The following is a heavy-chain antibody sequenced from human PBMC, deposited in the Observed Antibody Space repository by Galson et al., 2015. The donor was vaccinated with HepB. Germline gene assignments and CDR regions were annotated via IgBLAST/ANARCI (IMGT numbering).Heavy chain of an antibody. CDR3: ARRGNGFDP. V-gene: IGHV4-39*01. CDR1: GGSISTTSYY. Sequence: ETLSLTCTVSGGSISTTSYYWGWIRQPPGKGLEWIGNIYYSGSTYYNPFLKSRVTISVDTSKNQFSLKVSSVTAADTAVYYCARRGNGFDPWGQGSLVTVSS. CDR2: IYYSGST. J-gene: IGHJ5*02.